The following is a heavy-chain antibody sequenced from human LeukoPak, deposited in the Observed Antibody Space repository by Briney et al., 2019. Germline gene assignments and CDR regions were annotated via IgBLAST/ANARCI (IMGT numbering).Heavy chain of an antibody. CDR1: GFTFSDYW. Sequence: LSGGSLRLSCAASGFTFSDYWMSWVRQAPGKGLEWVANMNQDGSGKYYVDSVKGRFTISRDNANNSLSLQMNSLRAEDTAVYYCARDWAHFGYWGQGTLVTVSS. CDR2: MNQDGSGK. CDR3: ARDWAHFGY. J-gene: IGHJ4*02. V-gene: IGHV3-7*01. D-gene: IGHD3-10*01.